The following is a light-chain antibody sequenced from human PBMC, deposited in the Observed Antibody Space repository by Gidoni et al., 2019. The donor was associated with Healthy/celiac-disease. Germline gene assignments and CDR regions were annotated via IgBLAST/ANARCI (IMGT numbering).Light chain of an antibody. CDR3: QAWDSSSVV. J-gene: IGLJ2*01. CDR1: KLGDKY. CDR2: QDS. Sequence: SYELTQTPSVSVSPGQTAIITCSGDKLGDKYACWYQPKPGQSPVLVIYQDSKRPSGIPGRFSGSNSGNTATLTISGTQAMDEADYYCQAWDSSSVVFGGGTKLTVL. V-gene: IGLV3-1*01.